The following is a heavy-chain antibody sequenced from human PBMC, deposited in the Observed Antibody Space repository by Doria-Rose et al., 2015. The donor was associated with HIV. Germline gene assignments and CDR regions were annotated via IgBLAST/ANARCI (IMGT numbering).Heavy chain of an antibody. CDR1: GFTFSRRS. J-gene: IGHJ4*02. CDR2: ISSSSEYI. D-gene: IGHD3-22*01. V-gene: IGHV3-21*03. CDR3: ARDHYDSGGYYRD. Sequence: VQLVQSGGGLFKPGGSLRLSCAASGFTFSRRSMNWVRQAPGKGLEWVSSISSSSEYIYYVDSVQGRFTISRDNAKNSVYLQMNSLRTEDTAVYYCARDHYDSGGYYRDWGQGTRVNGSS.